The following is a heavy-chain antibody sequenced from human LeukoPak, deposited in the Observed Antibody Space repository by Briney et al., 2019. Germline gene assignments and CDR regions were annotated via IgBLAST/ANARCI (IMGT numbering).Heavy chain of an antibody. CDR2: IYPGDSDT. V-gene: IGHV5-51*01. D-gene: IGHD3-22*01. CDR3: ARTNFYGTTGYYYLTP. J-gene: IGHJ5*02. Sequence: GESLKISCKGSGYNFATNWIGWVRQMPGKGLEWMGLIYPGDSDTRYSPSFQGQVTISADKSIYTAYLQWSSLQASDTAIYYCARTNFYGTTGYYYLTPWGQGTLVTVSS. CDR1: GYNFATNW.